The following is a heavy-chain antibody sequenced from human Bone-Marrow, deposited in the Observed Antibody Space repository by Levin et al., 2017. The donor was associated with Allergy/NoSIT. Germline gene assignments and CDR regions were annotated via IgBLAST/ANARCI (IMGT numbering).Heavy chain of an antibody. J-gene: IGHJ4*02. CDR1: GFSIRSASW. D-gene: IGHD6-25*01. CDR2: IYNTGST. V-gene: IGHV4-28*01. CDR3: ARTLFGSGGPFDS. Sequence: SETLSLVCDVSGFSIRSASWWGWVRQSPGKGLQWIGYIYNTGSTYYNPSLKSRVSMSVDLSKNQLSLTMASVTALDTAMYFCARTLFGSGGPFDSWGRGTPVTISS.